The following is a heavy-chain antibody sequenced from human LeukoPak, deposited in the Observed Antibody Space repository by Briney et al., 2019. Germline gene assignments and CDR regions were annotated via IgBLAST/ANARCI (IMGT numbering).Heavy chain of an antibody. CDR1: GYTFTSYG. J-gene: IGHJ6*02. Sequence: ASVKVSCKASGYTFTSYGISWVRQAPGQGLECMGWISAYNGNTNYAQKLQGRVTMTTDTSTSTAYMELRSLRSEDTAVYYCARGGNSEDPYYYYGMDVWGQGTTVTVSS. D-gene: IGHD4-23*01. V-gene: IGHV1-18*01. CDR3: ARGGNSEDPYYYYGMDV. CDR2: ISAYNGNT.